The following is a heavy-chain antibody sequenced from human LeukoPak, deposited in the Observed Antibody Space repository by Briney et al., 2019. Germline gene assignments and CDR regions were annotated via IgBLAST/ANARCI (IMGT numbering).Heavy chain of an antibody. V-gene: IGHV3-9*03. J-gene: IGHJ4*02. CDR2: ISWNSGSI. Sequence: GGSLRLSCAASGFTFDDYAMHWVRQAPGKGLDWVSGISWNSGSIGYADSVKGRFTISRDNAKNSLYLQMNSLRAEDMALYYCVKGRFGELYFDYWGQGTLVTVSS. CDR3: VKGRFGELYFDY. CDR1: GFTFDDYA. D-gene: IGHD3-10*01.